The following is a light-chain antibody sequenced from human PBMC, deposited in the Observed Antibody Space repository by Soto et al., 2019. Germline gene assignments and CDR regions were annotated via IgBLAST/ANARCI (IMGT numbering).Light chain of an antibody. CDR2: DAS. CDR1: QDISNY. J-gene: IGKJ3*01. Sequence: DIQMTQSPSSLSASVGDRVTITCQASQDISNYFDWYQQKPGKAPKRLIYDASNLETGVPSRFSGSGSGTDFTFTITSLHPEDIATHYCQHSDTLPRTFGPGTKVHVK. V-gene: IGKV1-33*01. CDR3: QHSDTLPRT.